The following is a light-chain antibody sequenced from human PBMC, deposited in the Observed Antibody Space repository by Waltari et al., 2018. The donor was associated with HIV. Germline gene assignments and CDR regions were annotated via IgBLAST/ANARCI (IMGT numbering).Light chain of an antibody. Sequence: QSALTQPASVSGSPGQSITISCTGTSSDVGGYNYVSWYQQHPGKAPKLMIYEVSNRPSGVSNRFAGSKSGNTASLTISGLQAEDEADYYCSSYTSSNTLPYVFGTGTKVTVL. CDR2: EVS. V-gene: IGLV2-14*01. CDR3: SSYTSSNTLPYV. J-gene: IGLJ1*01. CDR1: SSDVGGYNY.